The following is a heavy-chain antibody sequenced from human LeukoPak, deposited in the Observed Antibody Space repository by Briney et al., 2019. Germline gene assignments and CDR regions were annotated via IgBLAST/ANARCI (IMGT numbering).Heavy chain of an antibody. CDR2: ISGSGGST. CDR1: GFTFSSYA. D-gene: IGHD1-26*01. Sequence: GGSLRLSCAASGFTFSSYAMSWVRQAPGKGLEWVSAISGSGGSTYYADSVKGRFTISRDNPKNTLYLQMNSLRAEDTAVYYCAKHPTVGADPNYFDYWGQGTLVTVSS. J-gene: IGHJ4*02. V-gene: IGHV3-23*01. CDR3: AKHPTVGADPNYFDY.